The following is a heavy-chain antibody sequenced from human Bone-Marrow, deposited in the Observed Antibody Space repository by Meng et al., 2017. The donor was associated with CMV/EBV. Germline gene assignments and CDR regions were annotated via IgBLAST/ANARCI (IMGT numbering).Heavy chain of an antibody. CDR1: GFTFDDYA. Sequence: SLKISCAASGFTFDDYAMHWVRQAPGKGLEWVSGISWNSGSIGYADSVKGRFTISRDNAKNSLYLQMNSLRAEDTALYYCAKDIGRAAHCGGDCYCDPWGQGNLVTVYS. CDR2: ISWNSGSI. V-gene: IGHV3-9*01. J-gene: IGHJ5*02. D-gene: IGHD2-21*01. CDR3: AKDIGRAAHCGGDCYCDP.